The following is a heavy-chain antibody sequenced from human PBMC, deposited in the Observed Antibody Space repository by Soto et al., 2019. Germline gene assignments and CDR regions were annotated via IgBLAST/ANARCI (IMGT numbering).Heavy chain of an antibody. V-gene: IGHV1-58*01. D-gene: IGHD6-13*01. CDR2: IVVGSGNT. CDR1: GFTFTSSA. J-gene: IGHJ5*02. CDR3: AAEPPYSSSWYWFDP. Sequence: ASVKVSCKASGFTFTSSAVQWVRRARGQRLEWIGWIVVGSGNTNYAQKFQERVTITRDMSTSTAYMELSSLRSEDTAVYYCAAEPPYSSSWYWFDPRGQGTLVTVSS.